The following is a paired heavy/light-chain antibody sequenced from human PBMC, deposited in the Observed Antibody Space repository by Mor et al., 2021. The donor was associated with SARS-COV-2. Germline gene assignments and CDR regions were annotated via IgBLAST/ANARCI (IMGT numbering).Heavy chain of an antibody. CDR3: ARDSAQVAAGTSP. V-gene: IGHV4-39*02. D-gene: IGHD2-15*01. CDR1: GGSISGHHDY. CDR2: VYYLGGT. Sequence: QLQLQESGPGLVKPSETLSLTCTVSGGSISGHHDYWAWIRQPPGKGLEWIGSVYYLGGTYKNPSLESRVTISMDMSKNQFSLKLAFLTAADTAIYYCARDSAQVAAGTSPWGQGILVTVSS. J-gene: IGHJ5*02.
Light chain of an antibody. V-gene: IGLV2-8*01. CDR3: CSYAGDRHVL. J-gene: IGLJ2*01. CDR2: EVN. CDR1: SSDVGAYNF. Sequence: QSALTQPPSASGSPGQSVTISCTGTSSDVGAYNFVSWYQQLPGKAPKLLIFEVNRRPSGVPDRFSGSKSGNTASLTVSGLQAEDEGDYHCCSYAGDRHVLFGGGTRLTVL.